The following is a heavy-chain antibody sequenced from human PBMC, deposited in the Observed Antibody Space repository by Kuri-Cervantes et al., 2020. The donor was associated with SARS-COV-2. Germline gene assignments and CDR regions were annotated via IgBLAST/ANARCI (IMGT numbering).Heavy chain of an antibody. CDR3: AIPRRDYGSGSRYGGFDY. J-gene: IGHJ4*02. Sequence: GESLKISGKGSGYSFSNFWIAWVRQMPGKGLEWMGIIYPGDPDTRYSPSFQGQVTISADKSISTAYLQWASLKASDTAMYYCAIPRRDYGSGSRYGGFDYWGQGTLVTVSS. V-gene: IGHV5-51*01. CDR2: IYPGDPDT. CDR1: GYSFSNFW. D-gene: IGHD3-10*01.